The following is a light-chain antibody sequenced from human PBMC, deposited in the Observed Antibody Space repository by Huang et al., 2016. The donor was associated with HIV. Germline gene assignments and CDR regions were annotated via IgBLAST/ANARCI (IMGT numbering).Light chain of an antibody. V-gene: IGKV1D-12*01. CDR3: QQANSFPIT. CDR1: QHTRRY. CDR2: AAS. Sequence: DIQLTQSPLSVSASVGDRVTITCRASQHTRRYLAWYQQKPGKAPNLLIYAASSWQSGVPARVSGSGSGTDFTLTISSRQPEDFATYYCQQANSFPITFGQGTRLEIK. J-gene: IGKJ5*01.